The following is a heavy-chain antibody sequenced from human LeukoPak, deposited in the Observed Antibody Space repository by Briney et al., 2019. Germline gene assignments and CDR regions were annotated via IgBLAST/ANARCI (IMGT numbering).Heavy chain of an antibody. V-gene: IGHV4-4*07. CDR1: GGSISRYY. Sequence: SETLSLTCTVSGGSISRYYWSWIRQSAGKGLEWIGRIYTSGITNYNPSLKSRVTMSIDTSKNQFSQKLSSVTAADTALYYCAREASPYTYFSSGMDVWGQGTTVTVSS. CDR2: IYTSGIT. CDR3: AREASPYTYFSSGMDV. D-gene: IGHD2/OR15-2a*01. J-gene: IGHJ6*02.